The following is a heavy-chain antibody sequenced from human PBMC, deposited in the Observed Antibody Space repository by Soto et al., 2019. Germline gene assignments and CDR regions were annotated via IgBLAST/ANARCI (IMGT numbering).Heavy chain of an antibody. D-gene: IGHD3-16*02. Sequence: EVQLVESGGGLVKPGGSLRLSCAASGFTFSSYSMNWVRQAPGKGLEWVSSISSRSSYIYYADSVKGRFTISGDNGKNSLYLQMNSLRAEGTDVYYCARDPGRRDYIWGSYRYYYFDYWGQGTLVTVSS. CDR1: GFTFSSYS. J-gene: IGHJ4*02. CDR2: ISSRSSYI. V-gene: IGHV3-21*01. CDR3: ARDPGRRDYIWGSYRYYYFDY.